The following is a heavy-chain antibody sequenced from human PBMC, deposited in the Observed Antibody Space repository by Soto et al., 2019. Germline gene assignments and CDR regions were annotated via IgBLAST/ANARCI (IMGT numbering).Heavy chain of an antibody. CDR3: ARDLAAAGTGGLDY. CDR1: GGSISSYY. CDR2: IYYSGST. Sequence: SETLSLTCTVSGGSISSYYWSWIRQPPGKGLEWIGYIYYSGSTNYNPSLKSRVTISVDTSKNQFSLKLSSVTAADTAVYYCARDLAAAGTGGLDYWGQGSLVTVSS. J-gene: IGHJ4*02. V-gene: IGHV4-59*01. D-gene: IGHD6-13*01.